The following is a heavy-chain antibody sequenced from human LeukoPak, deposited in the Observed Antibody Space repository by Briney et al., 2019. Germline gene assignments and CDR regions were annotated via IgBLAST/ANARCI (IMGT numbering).Heavy chain of an antibody. J-gene: IGHJ3*02. CDR3: ARVSPYYDFWSGYSYDAFDI. Sequence: GASVKVSCKASGYTFTSYGISWVRQAPGQGLEWMGWISAYNGNTNYAQKLQGRVTMTTDTSTSTAYMELRSLRSDDTAVYYCARVSPYYDFWSGYSYDAFDIWGQGTMVTVSS. CDR1: GYTFTSYG. V-gene: IGHV1-18*01. CDR2: ISAYNGNT. D-gene: IGHD3-3*01.